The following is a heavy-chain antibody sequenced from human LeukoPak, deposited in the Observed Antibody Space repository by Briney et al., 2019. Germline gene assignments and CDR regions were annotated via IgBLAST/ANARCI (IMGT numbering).Heavy chain of an antibody. CDR3: ARGENYYFHTGV. CDR1: GFSVSDSY. V-gene: IGHV3-66*02. J-gene: IGHJ6*03. D-gene: IGHD2/OR15-2a*01. CDR2: LYSGGDT. Sequence: GGSLRLSCAASGFSVSDSYMSWVRQAPGKGLEWVSILYSGGDTYYSASVRGRFTISRDNSKNTLYLQMNTLSAADTAVYFCARGENYYFHTGVWGKGATVTVSS.